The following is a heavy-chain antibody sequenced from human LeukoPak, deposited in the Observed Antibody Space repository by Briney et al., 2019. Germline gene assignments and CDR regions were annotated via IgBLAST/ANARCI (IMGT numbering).Heavy chain of an antibody. CDR3: ASGIDDFEYYQH. V-gene: IGHV3-33*01. J-gene: IGHJ1*01. CDR2: IWYDGSNK. D-gene: IGHD2-21*02. Sequence: GRSLRLSCVASGFTLRNYGMHWVRQAPGKGLEWVTVIWYDGSNKYYADSVKGRFTISRDDSKNTLYLQMNSLRAEDTAVYYCASGIDDFEYYQHWGQGTLVTVSS. CDR1: GFTLRNYG.